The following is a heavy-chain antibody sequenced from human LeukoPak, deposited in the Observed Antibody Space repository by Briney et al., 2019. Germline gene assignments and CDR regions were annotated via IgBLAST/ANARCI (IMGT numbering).Heavy chain of an antibody. D-gene: IGHD3-10*01. J-gene: IGHJ3*02. V-gene: IGHV3-23*01. CDR3: AKDQSYYGSGRAFDI. CDR2: ISGSGGST. Sequence: GGSLRLSCAASGFTFSSYGMSWVRQAPGKGLEWVSAISGSGGSTYYADSVKGRFTISRDNSKNTLYLQMNSLRAEDTAVYYCAKDQSYYGSGRAFDIWGQGTLVTVSS. CDR1: GFTFSSYG.